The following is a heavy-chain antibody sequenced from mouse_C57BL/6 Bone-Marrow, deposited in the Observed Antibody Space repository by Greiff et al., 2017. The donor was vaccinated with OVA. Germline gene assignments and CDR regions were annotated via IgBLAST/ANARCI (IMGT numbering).Heavy chain of an antibody. J-gene: IGHJ2*01. CDR3: ARRLLLGDYFDY. CDR1: GYSITSGYY. Sequence: VQLKESGPGLVKPSQSLSLTCSVTGYSITSGYYWNWIRQFPGNKLEWMGYISYDGSNNYNPSLKNRISITRDTSKNQFFLKLNSVTTEDTATYYCARRLLLGDYFDYWGQGTTLTVSS. V-gene: IGHV3-6*01. CDR2: ISYDGSN. D-gene: IGHD2-1*01.